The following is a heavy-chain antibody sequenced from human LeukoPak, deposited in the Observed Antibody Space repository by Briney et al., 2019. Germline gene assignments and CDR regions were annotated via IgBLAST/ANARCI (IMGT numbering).Heavy chain of an antibody. V-gene: IGHV3-21*01. CDR1: GFTFSSYS. J-gene: IGHJ4*02. CDR3: AREVTTVTTPVDY. D-gene: IGHD4-17*01. CDR2: ISSSSSYI. Sequence: GGSLRLSRAASGFTFSSYSMNWVRQAPGKGLEWVSSISSSSSYIYYADSVKGRFTISRDNAKNSLYLQMNSLRAEDTAVYYCAREVTTVTTPVDYWGQGTLVTVSS.